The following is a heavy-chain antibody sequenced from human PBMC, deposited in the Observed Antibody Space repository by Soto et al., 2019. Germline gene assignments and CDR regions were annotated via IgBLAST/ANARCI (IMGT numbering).Heavy chain of an antibody. CDR1: GFTFSSYA. CDR2: ISYDGSNK. D-gene: IGHD6-13*01. Sequence: GGSLRLSCAASGFTFSSYAMHWVRQAPGKGLEWVAVISYDGSNKYYADSVKGRFTISRDNSKNTLYLQMNSLRAEDTAVYYCARSYSSSYFDYWGQGTLVTVSS. V-gene: IGHV3-30-3*01. J-gene: IGHJ4*02. CDR3: ARSYSSSYFDY.